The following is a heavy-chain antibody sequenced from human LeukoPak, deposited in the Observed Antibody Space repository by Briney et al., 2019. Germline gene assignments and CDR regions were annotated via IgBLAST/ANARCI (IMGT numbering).Heavy chain of an antibody. CDR2: ISAYNGNT. V-gene: IGHV1-18*01. D-gene: IGHD3-22*01. CDR3: ARDYYDSSGYYLFDY. Sequence: DSVKVSCKASGYTFTSYGISWVRQAPGQGLEWMGWISAYNGNTNYAQKLQGRVTMTTDTSTSTAYMELRSLRSDDTAVYYCARDYYDSSGYYLFDYWGQGTLVTVSS. CDR1: GYTFTSYG. J-gene: IGHJ4*02.